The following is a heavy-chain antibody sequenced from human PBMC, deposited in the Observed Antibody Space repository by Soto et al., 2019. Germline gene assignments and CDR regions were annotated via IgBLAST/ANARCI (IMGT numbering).Heavy chain of an antibody. V-gene: IGHV3-9*01. Sequence: EVQLVESGGGLVQPGRSLRLSCAASGFTFDDYAMHWVRQAPGKGLEWVSGINWKSDRIGYADSVKGRFTISRDNAKNSLYLQMNSLRAEDTALYYCAKGEIRWGANYVDSWGQGTLVNVSP. CDR3: AKGEIRWGANYVDS. D-gene: IGHD3-16*01. CDR2: INWKSDRI. CDR1: GFTFDDYA. J-gene: IGHJ4*02.